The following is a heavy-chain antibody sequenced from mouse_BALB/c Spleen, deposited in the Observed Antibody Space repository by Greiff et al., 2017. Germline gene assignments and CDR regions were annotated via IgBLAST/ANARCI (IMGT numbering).Heavy chain of an antibody. V-gene: IGHV14-1*02. CDR1: GFNIKDYY. CDR3: ARGSGPAWFAY. CDR2: IDPENGNT. Sequence: EVQLQQSGAELVRPGALVKLSCKASGFNIKDYYMHWVKQRPEQGLEWIGWIDPENGNTIYDPKFQGKASITADTSSNTAYLQLSSLTSEDTAVYYCARGSGPAWFAYWGQGTLVTVSA. J-gene: IGHJ3*01.